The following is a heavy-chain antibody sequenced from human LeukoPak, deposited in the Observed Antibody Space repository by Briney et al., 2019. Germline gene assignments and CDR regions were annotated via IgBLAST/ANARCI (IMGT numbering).Heavy chain of an antibody. J-gene: IGHJ5*02. CDR3: ASGVGTVVVPAAMGWFDP. D-gene: IGHD2-2*01. CDR2: INPNSGGT. Sequence: ASVKVSCKASGYTFTGYYMHWVRQAPGQGLEWMGWINPNSGGTNYAQKFQGRVTKTRDTSISTAYMELSRLRSDDMAVYYCASGVGTVVVPAAMGWFDPWGQGTLVTVSS. V-gene: IGHV1-2*02. CDR1: GYTFTGYY.